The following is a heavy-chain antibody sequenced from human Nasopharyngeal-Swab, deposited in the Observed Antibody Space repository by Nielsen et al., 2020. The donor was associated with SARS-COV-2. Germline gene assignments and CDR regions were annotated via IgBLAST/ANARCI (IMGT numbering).Heavy chain of an antibody. CDR1: GFLFSSYG. D-gene: IGHD6-13*01. J-gene: IGHJ3*02. CDR2: ISYDGSNK. Sequence: GASLKISCAASGFLFSSYGMHWVRPAPGKGLEWVAVISYDGSNKYYADSLKGRFTISKDNSKNTLYLQMNSLRAEDTAVYYCAKVPGSSWVDAFDIWGQGTKVTVSS. CDR3: AKVPGSSWVDAFDI. V-gene: IGHV3-30*18.